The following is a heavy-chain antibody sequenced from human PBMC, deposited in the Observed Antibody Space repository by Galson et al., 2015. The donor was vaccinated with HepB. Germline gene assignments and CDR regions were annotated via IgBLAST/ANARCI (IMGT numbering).Heavy chain of an antibody. CDR1: GFTFSSYT. J-gene: IGHJ4*02. CDR2: ISTTSANK. D-gene: IGHD1-26*01. Sequence: SLRLSCAASGFTFSSYTMNWVRQAPGTGLEWISYISTTSANKFSADSVKGRFIISRDNAKNLLYLQMNSLRAEDTAVYYCTRIALSGSYWYFDYWGQGSLVTVSS. CDR3: TRIALSGSYWYFDY. V-gene: IGHV3-48*01.